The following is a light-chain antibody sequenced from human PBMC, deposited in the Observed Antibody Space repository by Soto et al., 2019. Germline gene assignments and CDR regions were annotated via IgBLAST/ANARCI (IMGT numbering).Light chain of an antibody. CDR1: SSDVGGYNY. CDR3: SSYTSSSTLDV. J-gene: IGLJ1*01. Sequence: QSALTPPASVSGSPGQSITISCTGTSSDVGGYNYVSWYQQHPGKAPKFMIYDVSNRPSGVSNRFSGSKSGNTASLTISGLQAEDEADYYCSSYTSSSTLDVFGTGTKLTVL. CDR2: DVS. V-gene: IGLV2-14*01.